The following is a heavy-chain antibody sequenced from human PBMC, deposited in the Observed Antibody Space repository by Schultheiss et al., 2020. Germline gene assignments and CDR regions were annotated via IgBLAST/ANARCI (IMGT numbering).Heavy chain of an antibody. CDR1: GFTFSSYG. D-gene: IGHD3-16*02. Sequence: GESLKISCAASGFTFSSYGMHWVRQAPGKGLEWVAVIWYDGSNKYYADSVKGRFTISRDNSKNTLYLQMNSLRAEDTAVYYCARAEDYDYIWGSYRYGYAFDIWGQGTMVTV. J-gene: IGHJ3*02. CDR3: ARAEDYDYIWGSYRYGYAFDI. CDR2: IWYDGSNK. V-gene: IGHV3-33*01.